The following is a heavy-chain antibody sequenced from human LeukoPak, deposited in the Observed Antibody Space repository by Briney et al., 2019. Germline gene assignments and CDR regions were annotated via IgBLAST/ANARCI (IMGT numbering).Heavy chain of an antibody. Sequence: SETLSLTCTVSGGSISSGGYYWSWIRQHPGKGLEWIGYIYYSGSTYYNPPLKSRVTISVDTSKSQFSLKLSSVTAADTAVYYCARSGGSAYQLLGPIDYWGQGTLVTVSS. J-gene: IGHJ4*02. D-gene: IGHD2-2*01. CDR3: ARSGGSAYQLLGPIDY. CDR1: GGSISSGGYY. CDR2: IYYSGST. V-gene: IGHV4-31*03.